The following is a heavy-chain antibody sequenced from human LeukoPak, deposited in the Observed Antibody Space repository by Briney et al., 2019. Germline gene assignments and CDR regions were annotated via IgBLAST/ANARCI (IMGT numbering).Heavy chain of an antibody. D-gene: IGHD2-2*01. CDR1: GFTFSSYA. CDR2: ISGSGGST. V-gene: IGHV3-23*01. Sequence: GGSLRLSCAASGFTFSSYAMSWVRRAPGKGLEWVPAISGSGGSTYYADSVKGRFTISRDNSKNTLYLQMNSLRAEDTAVYYCAKSILPFTTSCSSDYWGQGTLVTVSS. J-gene: IGHJ4*02. CDR3: AKSILPFTTSCSSDY.